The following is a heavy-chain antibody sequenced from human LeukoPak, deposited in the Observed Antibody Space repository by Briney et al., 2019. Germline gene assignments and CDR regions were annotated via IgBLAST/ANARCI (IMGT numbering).Heavy chain of an antibody. CDR1: GFTFSDYY. CDR2: ISRSSSFT. J-gene: IGHJ4*02. D-gene: IGHD3-10*01. V-gene: IGHV3-11*03. Sequence: PGGSLRLSCAASGFTFSDYYMSWIRQAPGKGLEWDSYISRSSSFTNYADSVKGRFTISRDNVKNSVYLQMNSLSAKDTAVYYCARFDSGSHGVFDSWGQGTLVTVSS. CDR3: ARFDSGSHGVFDS.